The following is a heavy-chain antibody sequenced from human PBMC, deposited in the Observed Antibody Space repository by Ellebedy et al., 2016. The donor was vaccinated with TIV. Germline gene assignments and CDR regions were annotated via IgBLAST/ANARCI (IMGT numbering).Heavy chain of an antibody. CDR1: GFTFSSYG. J-gene: IGHJ4*02. D-gene: IGHD3-3*01. CDR3: ATGGGLRFLPKVFDY. V-gene: IGHV3-30*02. Sequence: GGSLRLSXAASGFTFSSYGMHWVRQAPGKGLEWVAVIWYDGSNKYYADSVKGRFTISRDNSKNTLYLQMNSLRAEDTAVYYCATGGGLRFLPKVFDYWGQGTLVTVSS. CDR2: IWYDGSNK.